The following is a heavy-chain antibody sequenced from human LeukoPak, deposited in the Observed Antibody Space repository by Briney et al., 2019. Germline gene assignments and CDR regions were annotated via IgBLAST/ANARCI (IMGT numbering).Heavy chain of an antibody. CDR1: GFTFSSYP. D-gene: IGHD3-10*01. V-gene: IGHV3-30*04. CDR2: ISYDGSDK. J-gene: IGHJ4*02. Sequence: PGGSLRLSCAASGFTFSSYPMHWVRQAPGKGLEWVAVISYDGSDKYYADSVKGRFTISRDNSKNTLYLQMNSLRAEDTAIYYCAKGVLPTGFDYWGQGTLVTVSS. CDR3: AKGVLPTGFDY.